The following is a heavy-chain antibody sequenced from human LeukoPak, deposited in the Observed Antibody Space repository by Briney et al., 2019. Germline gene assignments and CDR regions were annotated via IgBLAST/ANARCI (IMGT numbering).Heavy chain of an antibody. CDR1: GGSISTYY. CDR2: INYSGST. V-gene: IGHV4-59*08. CDR3: ARHAVYCSGGSCYPDAFDI. Sequence: SETLSLTCAVSGGSISTYYWSWIRQPPGKGLEWIGYINYSGSTDYNPSLKSRVSISVDTSKNQFSLKLSSVTAADTAVYYCARHAVYCSGGSCYPDAFDIWGQGTMVTVSS. J-gene: IGHJ3*02. D-gene: IGHD2-15*01.